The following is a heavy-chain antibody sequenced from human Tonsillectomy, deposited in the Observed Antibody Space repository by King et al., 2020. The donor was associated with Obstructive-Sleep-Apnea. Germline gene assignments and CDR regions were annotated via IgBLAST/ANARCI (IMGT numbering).Heavy chain of an antibody. J-gene: IGHJ5*02. CDR2: ISYDGSNK. Sequence: VQLVESGGGVVQPGRSLRLSCAASGFTFSSYAMHWVRQAPGKGLEWVAVISYDGSNKYYADSVKGRFTISRDNSKNTLYLQMNSLRAEDTAVYDCARSSSKGFGELYNWFDHWGQGTLVTVSS. CDR3: ARSSSKGFGELYNWFDH. D-gene: IGHD3-10*01. CDR1: GFTFSSYA. V-gene: IGHV3-30-3*01.